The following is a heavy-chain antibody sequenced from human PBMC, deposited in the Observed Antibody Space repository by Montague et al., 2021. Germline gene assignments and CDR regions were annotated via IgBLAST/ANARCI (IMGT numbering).Heavy chain of an antibody. CDR1: GASISDYY. CDR2: IYYSRRT. Sequence: SQTLSLTCSVSGASISDYYWSWIRQPPGKGLEWIGYIYYSRRTNYNPSLKSRVTISVDTSKNQFSLKLSSVTAAGTAFHYCAVTNPYYYYGMDVWGQGTTVTVSS. J-gene: IGHJ6*02. D-gene: IGHD1-14*01. V-gene: IGHV4-59*01. CDR3: AVTNPYYYYGMDV.